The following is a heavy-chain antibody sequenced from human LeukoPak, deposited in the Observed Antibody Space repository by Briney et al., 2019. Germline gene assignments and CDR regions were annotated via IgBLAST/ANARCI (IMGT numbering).Heavy chain of an antibody. V-gene: IGHV3-33*08. CDR1: GFIFSNYG. CDR3: ARDHVIKQAPPGY. CDR2: VWFDGTNK. D-gene: IGHD3-10*01. Sequence: PGGSLRLSCAASGFIFSNYGMHWVRQAPGKGLEWVAVVWFDGTNKYYADSVKGRFTISRDNSKNTVYLQMNSLRAEDTAVYYCARDHVIKQAPPGYWGQGTLVTVSS. J-gene: IGHJ4*02.